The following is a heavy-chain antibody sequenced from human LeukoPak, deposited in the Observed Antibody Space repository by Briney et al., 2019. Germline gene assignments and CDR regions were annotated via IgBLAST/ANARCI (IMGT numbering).Heavy chain of an antibody. CDR1: GFAFSSYS. J-gene: IGHJ3*02. CDR3: ARDERYSSSWYNAFDI. CDR2: ISSSSSYI. Sequence: GGSLRLSCAASGFAFSSYSMNWVRQAPGKGLEWVSSISSSSSYIYYADSVKGRFTISRDNAKNSLYLQMNSLRAEDTAVYYCARDERYSSSWYNAFDIWGQGTMVTVTS. V-gene: IGHV3-21*01. D-gene: IGHD6-13*01.